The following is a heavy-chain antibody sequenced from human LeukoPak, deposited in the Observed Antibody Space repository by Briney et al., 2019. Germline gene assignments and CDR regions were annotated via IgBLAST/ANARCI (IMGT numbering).Heavy chain of an antibody. CDR1: GFTFSSSA. J-gene: IGHJ6*02. D-gene: IGHD3-9*01. Sequence: PGKSLRLSCAASGFTFSSSAMHWVRQAPGKGLEYVSAISSNGGSTYYANSVKGRFTISRDNSKNTLYLQMGSLRAEDMAVYYCARDSKIRYFDYFHVHYYYYYGMDVWGQGTTVTVSS. V-gene: IGHV3-64*01. CDR3: ARDSKIRYFDYFHVHYYYYYGMDV. CDR2: ISSNGGST.